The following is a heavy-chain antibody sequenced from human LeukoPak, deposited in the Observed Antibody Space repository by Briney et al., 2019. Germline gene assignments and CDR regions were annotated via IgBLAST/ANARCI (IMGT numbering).Heavy chain of an antibody. D-gene: IGHD2-2*01. CDR2: IIPIFGTA. V-gene: IGHV1-69*13. CDR3: ATHCSSTSCPFDY. CDR1: GGTFSSYA. Sequence: RASVKVSCKASGGTFSSYAISWVRQAPGQGLEWMGGIIPIFGTANYAQKFQGRVTITADESTSTAYMELSSLRSEDTAVYYCATHCSSTSCPFDYWGQGTLVTVSS. J-gene: IGHJ4*02.